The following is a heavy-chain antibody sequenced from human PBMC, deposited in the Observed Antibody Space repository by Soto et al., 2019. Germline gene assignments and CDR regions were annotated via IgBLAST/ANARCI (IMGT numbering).Heavy chain of an antibody. Sequence: SVKVSCKASGGTFSSYAISWVRQAPGQGLEWMGGIIPIFGTANYAQKFQGRVTITADESASTAYMELSSLRSEDTAVYYCARRDSSWHQADYWGQGTLVTVSS. CDR2: IIPIFGTA. CDR3: ARRDSSWHQADY. J-gene: IGHJ4*02. D-gene: IGHD6-13*01. V-gene: IGHV1-69*13. CDR1: GGTFSSYA.